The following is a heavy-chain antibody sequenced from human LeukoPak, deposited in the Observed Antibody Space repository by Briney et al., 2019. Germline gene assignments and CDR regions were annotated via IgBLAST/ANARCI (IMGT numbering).Heavy chain of an antibody. Sequence: PGGSLRLSCAASGFTFTTYSMNWVRQAPGKGLEWVSYISSSSGAIFYADSVKGRFTISRDNSKNTLYLQMNSLRAEDTAVYYCAKEEKGTCWFDHWGQGTLVTVSS. D-gene: IGHD3-10*01. CDR3: AKEEKGTCWFDH. V-gene: IGHV3-48*01. CDR2: ISSSSGAI. CDR1: GFTFTTYS. J-gene: IGHJ5*02.